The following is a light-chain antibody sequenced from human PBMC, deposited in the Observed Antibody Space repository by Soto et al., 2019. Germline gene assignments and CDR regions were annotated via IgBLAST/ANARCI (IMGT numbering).Light chain of an antibody. J-gene: IGLJ3*02. CDR3: SSYKSNSTRV. CDR2: EVS. V-gene: IGLV2-14*01. Sequence: QSALTQPPSVSGSPGQSITISCTGTSSDVGGYNYVSWYQQHPGKAPKLMIYEVSNRPSGVSNRFSGSKSGNTASLTISGLQAEDEADYYCSSYKSNSTRVFGGGTKLTVL. CDR1: SSDVGGYNY.